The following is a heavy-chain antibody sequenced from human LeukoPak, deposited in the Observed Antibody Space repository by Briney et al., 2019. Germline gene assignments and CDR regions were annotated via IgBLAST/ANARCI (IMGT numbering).Heavy chain of an antibody. Sequence: GSLRLSCAASGFPFSNYAMSWVRQAPGKGLEWVSGTSGSGDGTYYGDSVKGRFTISRDNSKNTLYLQMNSLRAEDTAVYYRAKEKQRNFDYWGQGTLVTVSS. J-gene: IGHJ4*02. CDR2: TSGSGDGT. CDR1: GFPFSNYA. CDR3: AKEKQRNFDY. V-gene: IGHV3-23*01.